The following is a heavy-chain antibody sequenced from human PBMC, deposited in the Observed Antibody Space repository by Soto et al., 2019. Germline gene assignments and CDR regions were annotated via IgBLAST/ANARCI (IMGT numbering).Heavy chain of an antibody. J-gene: IGHJ4*02. V-gene: IGHV1-18*01. CDR2: ISGHNGHT. CDR3: ARSQPYSSGYYYFEP. D-gene: IGHD3-9*01. CDR1: GYNFTTYG. Sequence: QVQLVQSGAEVKKPGASVKVSCKTSGYNFTTYGVSWVRQAPGQGLEWMGWISGHNGHTNYAQTVQGRVTMTTDTSTTTADRELRSLGSDAAAVYYCARSQPYSSGYYYFEPWGQGTLAIVTS.